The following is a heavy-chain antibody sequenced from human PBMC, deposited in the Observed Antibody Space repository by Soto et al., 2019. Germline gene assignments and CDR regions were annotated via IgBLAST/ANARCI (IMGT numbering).Heavy chain of an antibody. CDR1: GYSFTSYW. Sequence: GESLKISCKGSGYSFTSYWIGWVRQVPGKGLEWMGIIYPGDSDTRYTPSFEGQVTISVARSINTAYLQWTRLRASDTATYYCARLSANSGDYYYGIAVWAQGTRVTVSS. J-gene: IGHJ6*02. D-gene: IGHD1-1*01. CDR3: ARLSANSGDYYYGIAV. CDR2: IYPGDSDT. V-gene: IGHV5-51*01.